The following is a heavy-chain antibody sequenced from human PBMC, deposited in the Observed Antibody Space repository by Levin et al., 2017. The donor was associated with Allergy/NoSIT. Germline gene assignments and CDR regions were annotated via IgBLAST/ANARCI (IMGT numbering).Heavy chain of an antibody. V-gene: IGHV4-59*08. CDR3: ARTYSSSSSYFDY. D-gene: IGHD6-6*01. Sequence: AGGSLRLSCTVSGGSISSYYWSWIRQPPGKGLEWIGYIYYSGSTNYNPSLKSRVTISVDTSKNQFSLKLSSVTAADTAVYYCARTYSSSSSYFDYWGQGTLVTVSS. CDR1: GGSISSYY. CDR2: IYYSGST. J-gene: IGHJ4*02.